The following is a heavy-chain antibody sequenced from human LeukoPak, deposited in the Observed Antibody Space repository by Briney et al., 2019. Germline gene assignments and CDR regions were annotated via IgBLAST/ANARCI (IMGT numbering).Heavy chain of an antibody. CDR1: GGSFSGYY. CDR3: ARNGYSTNPNWFDP. J-gene: IGHJ5*02. D-gene: IGHD6-13*01. Sequence: SETLSLTCAVYGGSFSGYYWSWIRQPPGKGLEWIGEINHSGSTNYNPSLKSRVTISVDTSKNQFSLKLSSVTAADTAVYYCARNGYSTNPNWFDPWGQGTLVTVSS. V-gene: IGHV4-34*01. CDR2: INHSGST.